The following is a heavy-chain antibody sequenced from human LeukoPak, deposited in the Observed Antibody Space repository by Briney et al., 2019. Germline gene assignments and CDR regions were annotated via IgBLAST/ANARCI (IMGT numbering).Heavy chain of an antibody. J-gene: IGHJ4*02. CDR3: ARGRGSYYFDY. CDR2: IIPIFGTA. D-gene: IGHD1-26*01. Sequence: VASVKVSCKASGGTFSSYAISWVRQAPGQGLEWMGGIIPIFGTANYAQKFQGRVTITTDESTSTAYMELSSLRSEDTAVYYCARGRGSYYFDYWGQGTLVTVSS. V-gene: IGHV1-69*05. CDR1: GGTFSSYA.